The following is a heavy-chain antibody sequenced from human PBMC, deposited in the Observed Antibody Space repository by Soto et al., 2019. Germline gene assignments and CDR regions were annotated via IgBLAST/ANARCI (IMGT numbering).Heavy chain of an antibody. CDR3: GKASAVAASMALRPPY. V-gene: IGHV3-30*18. CDR2: ISSDGSDS. Sequence: PAGPRTLSCPASGIWFTDSGMQWVRHHLGEWRECVAGISSDGSDSYYADSVKGRFTSSRDKPKNTRYLQMNSLRGGDTPVYYCGKASAVAASMALRPPYWRQGT. J-gene: IGHJ4*02. CDR1: GIWFTDSG. D-gene: IGHD6-6*01.